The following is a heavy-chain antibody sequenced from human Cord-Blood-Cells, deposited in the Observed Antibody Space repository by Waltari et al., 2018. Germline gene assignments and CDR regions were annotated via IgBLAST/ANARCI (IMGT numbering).Heavy chain of an antibody. V-gene: IGHV1-69*09. CDR3: ARDPGWGLLRSNSYYYRDV. CDR2: SSPSGGIA. J-gene: IGHJ6*03. CDR1: GGTFSSYA. Sequence: QVPLVQSGAEVKKPGSSVKVSCTASGGTFSSYATSWVRTAPGQGLEGMGRSSPSGGIANYAQKYQGRVRITADKSTRPAERELSTLRSGDTAGYYCARDPGWGLLRSNSYYYRDVWGKGTTVTVAS. D-gene: IGHD1-26*01.